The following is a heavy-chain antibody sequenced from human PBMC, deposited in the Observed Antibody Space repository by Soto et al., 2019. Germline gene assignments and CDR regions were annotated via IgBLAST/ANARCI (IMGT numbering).Heavy chain of an antibody. CDR1: GFTFSSFW. J-gene: IGHJ4*02. D-gene: IGHD5-12*01. V-gene: IGHV3-7*04. CDR3: ARAGYSAYDERNIDH. CDR2: VKEGGSEK. Sequence: GGSLRLSCGGSGFTFSSFWMSWVRQAPGKGLEWVANVKEGGSEKYYVDSVEGRFTISRDNAKNSLYLQMNSLTVEDTAVYYCARAGYSAYDERNIDHWGQGTLVTVSS.